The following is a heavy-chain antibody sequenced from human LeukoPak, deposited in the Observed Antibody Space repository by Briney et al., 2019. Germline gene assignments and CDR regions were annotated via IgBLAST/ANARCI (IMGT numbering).Heavy chain of an antibody. Sequence: GRSLRLSCAASGFTLSRSSMHWVRQAPGKGLEFVSAISSNGRRTYYAKSVKGRFTISRDNAKNSLYLQMNSLRAEDTAVYYCARDQGSSWAFDYWGQGTLVTVSS. V-gene: IGHV3-64*01. CDR1: GFTLSRSS. D-gene: IGHD6-13*01. CDR2: ISSNGRRT. CDR3: ARDQGSSWAFDY. J-gene: IGHJ4*02.